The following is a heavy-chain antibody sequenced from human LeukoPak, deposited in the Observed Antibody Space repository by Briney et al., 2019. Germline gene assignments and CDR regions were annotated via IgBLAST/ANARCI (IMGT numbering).Heavy chain of an antibody. V-gene: IGHV1-46*01. D-gene: IGHD6-19*01. CDR3: AGGGIAVAGYDYYFDY. J-gene: IGHJ4*02. CDR2: INPSGGST. Sequence: GASVKVSCKASGYTFTSYYMHWVRQAPGQGLEWMGIINPSGGSTSYAQKFQGRVTMTRDTSTSTVYMELSSLRSEDTAVYYCAGGGIAVAGYDYYFDYWGQGTLVTVSS. CDR1: GYTFTSYY.